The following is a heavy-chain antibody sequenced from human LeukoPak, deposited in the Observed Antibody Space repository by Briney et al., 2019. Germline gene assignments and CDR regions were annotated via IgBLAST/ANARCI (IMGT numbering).Heavy chain of an antibody. Sequence: GASVKVSCKASGGTFSSYAISWVRQAPGRGLEWMGGIIPIFGTANYAQKFQGRVTITADKSTSTAYMELSSLRSEDTAVYYCARGGYGEHFDYWGQGTLVTVSS. CDR2: IIPIFGTA. V-gene: IGHV1-69*06. D-gene: IGHD4-17*01. CDR3: ARGGYGEHFDY. J-gene: IGHJ4*02. CDR1: GGTFSSYA.